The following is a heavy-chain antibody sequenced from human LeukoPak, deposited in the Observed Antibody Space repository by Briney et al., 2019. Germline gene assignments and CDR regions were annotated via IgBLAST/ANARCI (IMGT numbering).Heavy chain of an antibody. Sequence: GGSLRLSCAASGFTFSSYAMSWIRQAPGKGLEWVSYISSSGSTIYYADSVKGRFTISRDNAKNSLYLQMNSLRAEDTAVYYCARALVVVTAPFDYWGQGTLVTVSS. CDR3: ARALVVVTAPFDY. CDR2: ISSSGSTI. D-gene: IGHD2-21*02. V-gene: IGHV3-11*01. CDR1: GFTFSSYA. J-gene: IGHJ4*02.